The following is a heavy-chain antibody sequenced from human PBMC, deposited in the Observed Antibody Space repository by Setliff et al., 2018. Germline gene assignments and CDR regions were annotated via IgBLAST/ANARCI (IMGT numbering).Heavy chain of an antibody. V-gene: IGHV1-18*01. CDR3: ARVLFHCSSTSCHLDAFDI. CDR1: GYTFISYG. CDR2: ISAYNGST. Sequence: ASVKVSCKASGYTFISYGISWVRQAPGQGLEWMGWISAYNGSTNYAQKLQGRVTMTTDTSTSTAYMELRSLRSDDTAVYYCARVLFHCSSTSCHLDAFDIWGQGTMVTVSS. J-gene: IGHJ3*02. D-gene: IGHD2-2*01.